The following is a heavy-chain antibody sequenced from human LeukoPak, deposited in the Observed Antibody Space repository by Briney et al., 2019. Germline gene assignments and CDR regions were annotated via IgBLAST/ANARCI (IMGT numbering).Heavy chain of an antibody. D-gene: IGHD3-22*01. CDR3: ARDAGVVVN. V-gene: IGHV4-61*02. CDR2: IYTSGST. Sequence: TSQTLSLTCTVSGGSISSGSYYWSWIRQPAGKGLEWIGRIYTSGSTNYNPSLKSRVTISVDTSKNQFSLKLSSVTAADTAVYYCARDAGVVVNWGQGTLVTVSS. J-gene: IGHJ4*02. CDR1: GGSISSGSYY.